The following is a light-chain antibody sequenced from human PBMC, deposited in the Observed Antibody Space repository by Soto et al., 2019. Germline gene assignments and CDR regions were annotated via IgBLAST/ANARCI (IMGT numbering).Light chain of an antibody. V-gene: IGKV1-9*01. CDR2: AAS. J-gene: IGKJ1*01. CDR1: QAISSY. Sequence: DIQLTQSPSFLSASVGDRVTITCRASQAISSYLAWFQQRPGKAPKVLIYAASTLQSGVPSRFSGSGSGTEFTLTISSLQPEDFATYFCQQLNSYPWTFGQGTKEEIK. CDR3: QQLNSYPWT.